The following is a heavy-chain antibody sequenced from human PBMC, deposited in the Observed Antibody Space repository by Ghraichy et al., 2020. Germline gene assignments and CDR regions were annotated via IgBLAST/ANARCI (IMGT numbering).Heavy chain of an antibody. V-gene: IGHV3-33*01. D-gene: IGHD2-15*01. Sequence: SCAASGFTLSDYGMHWVRQAPGEGLEWVAVIWHDGSKTIHADSVKGRFTISRDNSKNTLYLEMSSLRAEDTAVYYCATDKGAAAFDYWGQGTLVTVSS. CDR3: ATDKGAAAFDY. CDR2: IWHDGSKT. J-gene: IGHJ4*02. CDR1: GFTLSDYG.